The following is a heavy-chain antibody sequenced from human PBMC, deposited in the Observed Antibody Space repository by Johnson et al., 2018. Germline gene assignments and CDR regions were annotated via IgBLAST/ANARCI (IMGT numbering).Heavy chain of an antibody. J-gene: IGHJ4*02. Sequence: VQLVQSGAEVKKPGESLKISCKGSGYSFSDYWIGWVRQTPGKGLEWVAIIHPGYPDTRYGPAFQGQVTISVDKSINTAYLQWDSLKASDTAMYYCARYFPSGIVPGVYWGQGTLVTVSS. CDR1: GYSFSDYW. V-gene: IGHV5-51*01. D-gene: IGHD3-10*01. CDR2: IHPGYPDT. CDR3: ARYFPSGIVPGVY.